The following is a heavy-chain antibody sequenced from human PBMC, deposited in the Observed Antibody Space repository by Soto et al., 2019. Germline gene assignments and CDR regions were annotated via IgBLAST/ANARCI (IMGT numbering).Heavy chain of an antibody. CDR2: ISYDGKQT. CDR1: GVTFKDYG. Sequence: GGSLRLSCGAPGVTFKDYGMHWVRQAPGKGLEWVAVISYDGKQTYYADSVKGRFTISKDESKRTLFLQMNSLRVDDTAVYYCARDGWGSNWYFDLWGRGTLVTV. D-gene: IGHD3-16*01. J-gene: IGHJ2*01. CDR3: ARDGWGSNWYFDL. V-gene: IGHV3-30*03.